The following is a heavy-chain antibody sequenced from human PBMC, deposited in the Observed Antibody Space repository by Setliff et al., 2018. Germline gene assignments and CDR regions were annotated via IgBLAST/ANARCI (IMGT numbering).Heavy chain of an antibody. CDR3: ARQIDYGDFQYFDY. D-gene: IGHD4-17*01. CDR1: GGSISSSSYY. CDR2: IYYSGST. V-gene: IGHV4-39*01. Sequence: PSETLSLTCTVSGGSISSSSYYWGWIRQPPGKGLEWIGSIYYSGSTYYNPSLKSRVTISVDTSKNQFSLKLSSVTAADTAVYYCARQIDYGDFQYFDYWGQGTLVTVSS. J-gene: IGHJ4*02.